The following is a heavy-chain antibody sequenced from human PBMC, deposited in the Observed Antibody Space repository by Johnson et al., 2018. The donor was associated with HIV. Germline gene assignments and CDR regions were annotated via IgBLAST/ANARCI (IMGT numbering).Heavy chain of an antibody. CDR2: IRNDGSKK. CDR3: ARERGDSSRTAFDI. V-gene: IGHV3-30*02. Sequence: QVQLVESGGGVAQPGGSLRLSCVASGFTFSSYGMHWVRQAPGKGLEWVAFIRNDGSKKYYADSVKGRFTIARDNSKNTLYLQMNSLRAEDTAGYYCARERGDSSRTAFDIWGQGTMVTVSS. J-gene: IGHJ3*02. D-gene: IGHD6-19*01. CDR1: GFTFSSYG.